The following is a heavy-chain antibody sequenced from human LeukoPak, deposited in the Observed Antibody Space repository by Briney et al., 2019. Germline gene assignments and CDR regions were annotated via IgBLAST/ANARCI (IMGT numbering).Heavy chain of an antibody. CDR3: GAVAGPPPRHYYYYYYMDV. Sequence: PETLSLTCTVSGGSISSSSYYWGWIRQPPGKGLEWIGYIYDSGSTNYNPSLKSRVTISVDTSKNQFSLKLSSVTAADTAVYYCGAVAGPPPRHYYYYYYMDVWGKGTTVTISS. D-gene: IGHD6-19*01. J-gene: IGHJ6*03. V-gene: IGHV4-61*05. CDR1: GGSISSSSYY. CDR2: IYDSGST.